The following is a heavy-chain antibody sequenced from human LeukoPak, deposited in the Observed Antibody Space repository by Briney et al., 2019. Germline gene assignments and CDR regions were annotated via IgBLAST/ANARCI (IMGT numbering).Heavy chain of an antibody. J-gene: IGHJ4*02. V-gene: IGHV1-18*01. CDR3: ARDRKVYYDSSGYYYGFDY. CDR2: ISAYNGNT. D-gene: IGHD3-22*01. Sequence: ASVKVSCKASGYTFTSYGISWVRQAPGQGLEWMGWISAYNGNTNYAQKLQGRVTMTADTSTSTAYMELRSLRSDDTAVYYCARDRKVYYDSSGYYYGFDYWGQGTLVTVSS. CDR1: GYTFTSYG.